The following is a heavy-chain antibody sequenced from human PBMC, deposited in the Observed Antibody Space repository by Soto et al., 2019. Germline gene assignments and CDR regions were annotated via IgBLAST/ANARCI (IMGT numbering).Heavy chain of an antibody. V-gene: IGHV3-23*01. CDR1: GFTFSNYA. CDR3: AKAQDYYFDSGTYNWFGP. Sequence: EVQLLESGGGLVQPGGSLRLSCAASGFTFSNYAMSWVRQAPGKGLEWVSSVSGAGLITYYADSVRGRFTISRDNSRNTLYLQIDSLRAEDTGDYYCAKAQDYYFDSGTYNWFGPWGHGTLGTVSS. J-gene: IGHJ5*02. D-gene: IGHD3-22*01. CDR2: VSGAGLIT.